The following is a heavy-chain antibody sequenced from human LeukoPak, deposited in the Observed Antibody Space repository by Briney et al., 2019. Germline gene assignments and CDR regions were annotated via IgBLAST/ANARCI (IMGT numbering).Heavy chain of an antibody. D-gene: IGHD1-7*01. Sequence: SETLSLTCTVSGYSISSGYYWGWVRQPPGKGLEWIGSIYHSGSTYYNSSLKSRVTISVDTSKNQFSLKLSSVTAADTAMYYYASQTVTTFQNWGLGTLVTVSS. J-gene: IGHJ4*02. V-gene: IGHV4-38-2*02. CDR3: ASQTVTTFQN. CDR1: GYSISSGYY. CDR2: IYHSGST.